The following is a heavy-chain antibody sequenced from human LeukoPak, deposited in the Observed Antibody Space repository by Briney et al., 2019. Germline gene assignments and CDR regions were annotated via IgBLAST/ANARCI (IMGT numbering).Heavy chain of an antibody. CDR2: ISNDGTNK. J-gene: IGHJ1*01. CDR1: GFTFSSYA. CDR3: TRAASDCSSTSCFTRYFQH. D-gene: IGHD2-2*01. Sequence: PGGSLRLSCAASGFTFSSYAMHSVRQAPGKELEWVAVISNDGTNKNYADSVKGRFTISRDNSKNTLYLQMNSLRAEDTAVYYCTRAASDCSSTSCFTRYFQHWGQGTLVTVSS. V-gene: IGHV3-30-3*01.